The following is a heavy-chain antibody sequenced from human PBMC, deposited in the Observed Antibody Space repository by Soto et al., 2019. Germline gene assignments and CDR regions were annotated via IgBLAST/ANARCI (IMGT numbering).Heavy chain of an antibody. V-gene: IGHV1-69*01. CDR1: GGTFNNYA. J-gene: IGHJ5*02. CDR2: IIPVFSAT. D-gene: IGHD3-16*01. Sequence: QVHLIQSGAEVKKPGSSVKVSCKASGGTFNNYAFSWVRQAPGQGLEWMGGIIPVFSATHYAQNFQGRGTISANGSTKTVYLGLSSLRSGETGGYFCGGCSFFGGRGLTSKSWFDRGGQGTLVIVSS. CDR3: GGCSFFGGRGLTSKSWFDR.